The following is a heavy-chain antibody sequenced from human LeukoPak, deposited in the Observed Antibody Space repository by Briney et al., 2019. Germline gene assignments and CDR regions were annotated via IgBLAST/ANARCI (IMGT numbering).Heavy chain of an antibody. V-gene: IGHV3-9*01. J-gene: IGHJ4*02. Sequence: GGSLRLSCAASGFTFDDYAMHWVRQAPGKGLEWVSGISWSSGSIGYADSVKGRFTISRDNAKNSLYLQMNSLRAEDTALYYCAKDRSYGSGSYYTPPDFWGQGTLVTVSS. CDR1: GFTFDDYA. D-gene: IGHD3-10*01. CDR2: ISWSSGSI. CDR3: AKDRSYGSGSYYTPPDF.